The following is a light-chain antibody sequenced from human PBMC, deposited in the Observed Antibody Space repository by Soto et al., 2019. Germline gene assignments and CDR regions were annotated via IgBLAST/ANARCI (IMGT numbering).Light chain of an antibody. CDR2: GAF. CDR1: QSVRSSY. V-gene: IGKV3-20*01. J-gene: IGKJ5*01. CDR3: QQYGTSPQT. Sequence: EIVLTQSPGTLSLSPGERATLSCRASQSVRSSYLAWHQRKPGQAPRLLIYGAFSRATGMPDRFSRSGSGTDFTLTISRLEPEEVARYYCQQYGTSPQTFGQGTRREIK.